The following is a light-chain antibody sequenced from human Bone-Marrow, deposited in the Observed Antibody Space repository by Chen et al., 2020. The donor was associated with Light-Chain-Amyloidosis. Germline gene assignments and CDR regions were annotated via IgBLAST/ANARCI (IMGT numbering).Light chain of an antibody. V-gene: IGLV2-14*01. Sequence: QSALTQPASVSGSPGQSLPFPSPGTSSDVGGDNHVSWYQQHPDKAPKLMIYEVTNRPSWVPDRFSGSKSDNTASLTISGLQTEDEADYFCSSYTITNTLVFGSGTRVTVL. CDR1: SSDVGGDNH. J-gene: IGLJ1*01. CDR3: SSYTITNTLV. CDR2: EVT.